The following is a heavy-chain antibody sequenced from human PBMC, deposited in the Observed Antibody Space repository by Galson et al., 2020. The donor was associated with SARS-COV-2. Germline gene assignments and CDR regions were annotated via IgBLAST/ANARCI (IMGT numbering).Heavy chain of an antibody. CDR3: VRDGGDYGDYWFDY. D-gene: IGHD4-17*01. J-gene: IGHJ4*02. CDR1: GYTFTGYY. V-gene: IGHV1-2*02. CDR2: INPNSGGT. Sequence: ASVKVSCKASGYTFTGYYMHWVRQAPGQGLEWIGWINPNSGGTNYAQKFQGRVTMTRDTSISTAYMELSSLRSDDTAFYYCVRDGGDYGDYWFDYWGQGALVTVSS.